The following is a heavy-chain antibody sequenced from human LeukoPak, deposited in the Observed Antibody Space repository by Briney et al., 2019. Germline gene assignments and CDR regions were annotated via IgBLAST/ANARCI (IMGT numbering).Heavy chain of an antibody. D-gene: IGHD2-2*01. J-gene: IGHJ2*01. CDR2: ISGSGGST. Sequence: GGSLRLSCAASGFTFSSYAMSWVRQDPGKGLEWVSAISGSGGSTYYADSVKGRFTISRDNSKNTLYLQMNSLRAEDTAVYYCAKGPDIWCSSTSCHHPWYFDLWGRGTLVTVSS. CDR3: AKGPDIWCSSTSCHHPWYFDL. CDR1: GFTFSSYA. V-gene: IGHV3-23*01.